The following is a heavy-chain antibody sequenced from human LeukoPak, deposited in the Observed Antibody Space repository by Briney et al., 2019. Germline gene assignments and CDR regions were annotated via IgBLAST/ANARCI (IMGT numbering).Heavy chain of an antibody. CDR1: GGSVGSGSYY. V-gene: IGHV4-61*01. D-gene: IGHD3-3*01. CDR2: ILYSDIT. Sequence: SETLSPTCTVSGGSVGSGSYYWSWIRQSPGKGLEWIGYILYSDITNYNPSLKSRVTMSVDTSKNQFSLRLTSVTAADTAVYYCARGHGYYDFWSGYYTQIYHYGMDVWGQGTTVTVSS. CDR3: ARGHGYYDFWSGYYTQIYHYGMDV. J-gene: IGHJ6*02.